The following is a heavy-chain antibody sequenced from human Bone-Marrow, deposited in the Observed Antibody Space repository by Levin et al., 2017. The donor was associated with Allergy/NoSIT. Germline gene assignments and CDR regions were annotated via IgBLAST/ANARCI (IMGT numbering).Heavy chain of an antibody. CDR3: ARVSDYALYYVDS. V-gene: IGHV4-31*03. Sequence: SQTLSLTCTVSGASISSGGYYWSWIRQHPGGGLEWIGYIFYSGTTYYNPSLKSRLSISLDTSKNQFSLKLTSVTAADTALYYCARVSDYALYYVDSWGQGTLVAVSS. D-gene: IGHD4-17*01. CDR1: GASISSGGYY. CDR2: IFYSGTT. J-gene: IGHJ4*02.